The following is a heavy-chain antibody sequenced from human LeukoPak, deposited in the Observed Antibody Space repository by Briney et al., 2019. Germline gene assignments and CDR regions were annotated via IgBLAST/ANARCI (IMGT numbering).Heavy chain of an antibody. V-gene: IGHV4-38-2*01. CDR2: IYHSGST. Sequence: SETLSLTCAVYGGSFSGYYWGWIRQPPGKGLEWIGSIYHSGSTYYNPSLKSRVTISVDTSKDQFSLKLSSVTAADTAVYYCASAKYYYDSSGSKAGDAFDIWGQGTMVTVSS. CDR3: ASAKYYYDSSGSKAGDAFDI. CDR1: GGSFSGYY. D-gene: IGHD3-22*01. J-gene: IGHJ3*02.